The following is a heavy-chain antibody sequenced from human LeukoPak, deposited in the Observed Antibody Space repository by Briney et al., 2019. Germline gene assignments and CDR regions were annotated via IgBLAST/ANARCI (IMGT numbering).Heavy chain of an antibody. V-gene: IGHV1-69*05. Sequence: SVKVSCKASGGTFSSYAISWVRQAPGQGLEWMGGIIPIFGTANYAQKFQGRVTITTDESTSTAYVELSSLRSEDTAVCYCARGGCSGGSCPYYFDYWGQGTLVTVSS. J-gene: IGHJ4*02. CDR2: IIPIFGTA. CDR3: ARGGCSGGSCPYYFDY. D-gene: IGHD2-15*01. CDR1: GGTFSSYA.